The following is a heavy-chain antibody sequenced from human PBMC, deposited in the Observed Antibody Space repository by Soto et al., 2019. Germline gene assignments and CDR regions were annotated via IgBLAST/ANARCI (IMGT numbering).Heavy chain of an antibody. CDR1: GFPFTTYG. J-gene: IGHJ4*02. Sequence: QVQLVESGGGAVQPGRSLRLSCAASGFPFTTYGMHWVREGPGKGLEWVAVISYDGSNRYYADSVKCRFTISRDNSKNTLYLQMNDLRTEDTALYYCVGGQYYFDYRGQGTLVTVSS. V-gene: IGHV3-30*03. CDR3: VGGQYYFDY. D-gene: IGHD3-10*01. CDR2: ISYDGSNR.